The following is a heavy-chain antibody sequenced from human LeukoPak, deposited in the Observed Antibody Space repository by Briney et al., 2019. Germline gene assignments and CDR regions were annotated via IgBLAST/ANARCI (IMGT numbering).Heavy chain of an antibody. Sequence: PGGSLRLSCAASGFTFSSYWMSWVRQAPGKRLEWVANIKQDGSEKYYVDSVKGRFTISRDNAKNSLYLQMNSLRAEDTAVYYCARGTDIVVVVAATTSYYFDYWGQGTLVTVSS. J-gene: IGHJ4*02. CDR1: GFTFSSYW. V-gene: IGHV3-7*01. CDR2: IKQDGSEK. CDR3: ARGTDIVVVVAATTSYYFDY. D-gene: IGHD2-15*01.